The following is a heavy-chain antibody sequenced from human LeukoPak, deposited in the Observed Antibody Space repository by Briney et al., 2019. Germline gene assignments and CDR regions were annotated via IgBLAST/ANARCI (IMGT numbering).Heavy chain of an antibody. D-gene: IGHD3-10*01. V-gene: IGHV1-69*13. CDR3: ARDATLLWFGETLGGNFDY. Sequence: ASVKVSCKASGGTFSSYAISWVRQAPGQGLEWMGGIIPIFGTANYAQKFQGRVTITADESTSTAYMELSSLRSEDAAVYYCARDATLLWFGETLGGNFDYWGQGTLVTVSS. CDR2: IIPIFGTA. J-gene: IGHJ4*02. CDR1: GGTFSSYA.